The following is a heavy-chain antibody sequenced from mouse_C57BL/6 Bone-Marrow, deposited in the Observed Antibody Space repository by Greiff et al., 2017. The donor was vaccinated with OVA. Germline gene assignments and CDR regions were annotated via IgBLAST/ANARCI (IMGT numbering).Heavy chain of an antibody. CDR3: ARLDAMDY. J-gene: IGHJ4*01. CDR2: ISNGGGST. V-gene: IGHV5-12*01. CDR1: GFTFSDFY. Sequence: EVMLVESGGGLVQPGGSLKLSCAASGFTFSDFYMYWIRQTPEKRLEWVAYISNGGGSTYYPDTVKGRFTISRDNAKNTLYLQMSRLKSEDKAMYYCARLDAMDYWGQGTSVTVFS.